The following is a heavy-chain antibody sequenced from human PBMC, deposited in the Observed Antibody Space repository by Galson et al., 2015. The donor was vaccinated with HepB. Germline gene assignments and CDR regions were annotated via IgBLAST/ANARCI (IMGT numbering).Heavy chain of an antibody. V-gene: IGHV3-30-3*01. CDR2: ISNDGSNT. Sequence: SLRLSCADSGFTLSRHALHWVRQAPGKGLEWVAAISNDGSNTYYGDSVRGRFTISRDNSKNTLYLQMSSLRADDTALYYCARGVFRYFDYSYPTPFFDHWGQGTLVTVPS. D-gene: IGHD3-9*01. CDR3: ARGVFRYFDYSYPTPFFDH. J-gene: IGHJ4*02. CDR1: GFTLSRHA.